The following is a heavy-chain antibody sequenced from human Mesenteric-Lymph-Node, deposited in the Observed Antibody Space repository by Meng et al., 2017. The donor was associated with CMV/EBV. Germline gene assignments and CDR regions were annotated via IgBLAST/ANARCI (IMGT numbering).Heavy chain of an antibody. D-gene: IGHD2-2*01. J-gene: IGHJ3*02. V-gene: IGHV5-51*01. CDR2: IYPGDSDT. CDR1: GYTFINYW. Sequence: GESLKISCKGFGYTFINYWIGWVRQMPGKGLEWMGTIYPGDSDTRYSPSFQGQVTISVDKSISTAYLQWSSVKASDTAMYYCARDTSNHYDAFDIWGQGTMVTVSS. CDR3: ARDTSNHYDAFDI.